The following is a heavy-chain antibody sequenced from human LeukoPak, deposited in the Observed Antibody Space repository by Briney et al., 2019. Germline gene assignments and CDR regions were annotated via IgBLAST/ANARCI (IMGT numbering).Heavy chain of an antibody. CDR1: GFTFSSYA. D-gene: IGHD6-13*01. Sequence: GGSLRLSCAASGFTFSSYAMTWVRQAPGKGLEWVAFIRYDGSNKYYADSVKGRFTISRDNSKNTLYLQMNSLRAEDTAVYYCAKDSYSSSWYYFDYWGQGTLVTVSS. J-gene: IGHJ4*02. CDR3: AKDSYSSSWYYFDY. V-gene: IGHV3-30*02. CDR2: IRYDGSNK.